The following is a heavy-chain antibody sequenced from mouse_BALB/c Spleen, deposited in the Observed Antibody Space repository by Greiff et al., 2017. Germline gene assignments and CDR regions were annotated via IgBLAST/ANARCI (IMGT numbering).Heavy chain of an antibody. V-gene: IGHV1-87*01. D-gene: IGHD2-1*01. CDR3: ARGDGNYDYAMDY. CDR2: IYPGDGDT. J-gene: IGHJ4*01. CDR1: GYTFTSYW. Sequence: VQLQQSGAELARPGASVKLSCKASGYTFTSYWMQWVKQRPGQGLEWIGAIYPGDGDTRYTQKFKGKATLTADKSSSTAYMQLSSLASEDSAVYYCARGDGNYDYAMDYWGQGTSVTVSS.